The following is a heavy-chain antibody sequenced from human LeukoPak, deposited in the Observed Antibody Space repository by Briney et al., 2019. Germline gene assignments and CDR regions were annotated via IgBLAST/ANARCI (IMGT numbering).Heavy chain of an antibody. CDR3: ASQSGAYYFDY. CDR2: IYYSGST. Sequence: SETLSLTCTVSGGSISSYYWSWIRRPPGKGLEWIGYIYYSGSTDYNPSLKSRVTISVDTSRNQFSLKLSSVTAADTAVYYCASQSGAYYFDYWGQGTLVNVSS. V-gene: IGHV4-59*01. D-gene: IGHD2-15*01. CDR1: GGSISSYY. J-gene: IGHJ4*02.